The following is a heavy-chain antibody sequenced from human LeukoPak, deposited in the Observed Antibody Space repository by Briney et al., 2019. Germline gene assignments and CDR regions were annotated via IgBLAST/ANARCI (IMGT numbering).Heavy chain of an antibody. D-gene: IGHD3-22*01. J-gene: IGHJ4*02. CDR1: GFTFSTYG. V-gene: IGHV3-30*02. CDR2: IRYDGSNK. Sequence: GGSLRLSCAASGFTFSTYGMHWVRQAPGKGLEWVAFIRYDGSNKYYADSVKGRFTISRDNSKNTLYLQMNSLRAEDTAVYYCAKVERYYYHSSGSNFDYWGQGTLVTVSS. CDR3: AKVERYYYHSSGSNFDY.